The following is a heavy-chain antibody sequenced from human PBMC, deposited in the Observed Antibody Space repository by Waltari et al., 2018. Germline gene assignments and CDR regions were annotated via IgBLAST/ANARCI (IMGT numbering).Heavy chain of an antibody. D-gene: IGHD5-12*01. CDR1: GFTFSDFS. Sequence: EVQLVESGGGLVQPGGSLRLSCAASGFTFSDFSMNWVRQAPGKGLEVVSYSYSTGSTIYYADSVKGRFTIARDNAQNSLYLQMNSLRADDTAVYYCARGYRKAFDIWGQGTMVTVSS. J-gene: IGHJ3*02. CDR3: ARGYRKAFDI. CDR2: SYSTGSTI. V-gene: IGHV3-48*04.